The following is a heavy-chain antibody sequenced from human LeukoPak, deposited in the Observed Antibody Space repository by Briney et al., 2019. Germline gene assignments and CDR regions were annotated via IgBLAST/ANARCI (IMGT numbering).Heavy chain of an antibody. V-gene: IGHV4-34*01. CDR1: GGSFSGYY. J-gene: IGHJ5*02. Sequence: SETLSLTCAVYGGSFSGYYWSWIRQPPGKGLEWIGEINHSGSTNYNTSLKSRVTISVDTSKNQFSLKLSSVTAADTAVYYCASDPLLLRLGELSPWGQGTLVTVSS. D-gene: IGHD3-16*02. CDR3: ASDPLLLRLGELSP. CDR2: INHSGST.